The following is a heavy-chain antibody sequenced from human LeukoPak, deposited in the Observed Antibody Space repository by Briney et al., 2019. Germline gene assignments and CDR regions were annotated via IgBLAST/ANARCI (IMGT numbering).Heavy chain of an antibody. CDR3: AKGGATVIDY. CDR2: INSDGSST. Sequence: GGSLRLSCAASGFTFSNYWMHWVRQAPGKGLVWVSRINSDGSSTTSADSVKGRFTISRDNGKNTLYLQMNSLRAEDTAVYYCAKGGATVIDYWGQGTLVTVSS. CDR1: GFTFSNYW. V-gene: IGHV3-74*01. J-gene: IGHJ4*02. D-gene: IGHD4-17*01.